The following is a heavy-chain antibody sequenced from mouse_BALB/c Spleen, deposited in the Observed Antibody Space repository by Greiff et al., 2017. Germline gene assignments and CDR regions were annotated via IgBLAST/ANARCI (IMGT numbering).Heavy chain of an antibody. CDR1: GFTFSSYT. CDR2: ISNGGGST. V-gene: IGHV5-12-2*01. Sequence: DVMLVESGGGLVQPGGSLKLSCAASGFTFSSYTMSWVRQTPEKRLEWVAYISNGGGSTYYPDTVKGRFTISRDNAKNTLYLQMSSLKSEDTAMYYCARPFYGNYSWGQGTSVTVSS. D-gene: IGHD2-10*01. CDR3: ARPFYGNYS. J-gene: IGHJ4*01.